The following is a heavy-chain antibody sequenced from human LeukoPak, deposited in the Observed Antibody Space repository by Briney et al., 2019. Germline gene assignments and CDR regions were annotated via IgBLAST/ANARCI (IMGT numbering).Heavy chain of an antibody. CDR2: IRYDGSNK. Sequence: GGSLRLSCAASGFTFSSYGMHWVRQAPGKGLEWVAFIRYDGSNKYYADSVKGRFTISRDNSKNTLYLQMNSLRAEDTAVYYCARVLTYYDFWSGPTVRDAFDIWGQGTMVTVSS. J-gene: IGHJ3*02. D-gene: IGHD3-3*01. V-gene: IGHV3-30*02. CDR1: GFTFSSYG. CDR3: ARVLTYYDFWSGPTVRDAFDI.